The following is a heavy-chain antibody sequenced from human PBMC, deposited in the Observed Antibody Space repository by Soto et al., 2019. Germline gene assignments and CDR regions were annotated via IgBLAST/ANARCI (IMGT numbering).Heavy chain of an antibody. D-gene: IGHD2-15*01. Sequence: SETLSLTCTVSGGSISSGAYFWNWIRQSPGKGLEWLGYISYIGSTYYNPSLKSRLSISRDTSKNQFSLKMTSVIDADTAVYFCARGVHGSSKYINWFDPWGQGAPVTVSS. CDR3: ARGVHGSSKYINWFDP. J-gene: IGHJ5*02. CDR2: ISYIGST. V-gene: IGHV4-30-4*01. CDR1: GGSISSGAYF.